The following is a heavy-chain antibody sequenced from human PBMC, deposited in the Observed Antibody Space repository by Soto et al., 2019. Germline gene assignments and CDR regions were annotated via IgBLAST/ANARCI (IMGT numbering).Heavy chain of an antibody. J-gene: IGHJ4*02. CDR1: GGYCRGYY. V-gene: IGHV4-34*01. CDR2: INHSGST. Sequence: SVPQSLTYAVYGGYCRGYYWSWIRQPPGKGLEWIGEINHSGSTNYNPSLKSRVTISVDTSKNQFSLKLSSVTAADTAVYYCARGTLYYYDSSGYYWSQGTLVTVSS. CDR3: ARGTLYYYDSSGYY. D-gene: IGHD3-22*01.